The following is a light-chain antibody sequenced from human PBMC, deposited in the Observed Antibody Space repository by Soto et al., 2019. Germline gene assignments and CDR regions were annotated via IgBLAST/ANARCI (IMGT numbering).Light chain of an antibody. CDR2: KAS. J-gene: IGKJ2*03. CDR1: QSFKTW. V-gene: IGKV1-5*03. Sequence: IQMTQSPSTLSASVGDRVNITCRASQSFKTWLAWYQQKPGKAPKLIIYKASTLESGVPSRFSGSGFGTEFTLTSSSLQPDDFATYYCQQYHSYVYSFGGGTKLEI. CDR3: QQYHSYVYS.